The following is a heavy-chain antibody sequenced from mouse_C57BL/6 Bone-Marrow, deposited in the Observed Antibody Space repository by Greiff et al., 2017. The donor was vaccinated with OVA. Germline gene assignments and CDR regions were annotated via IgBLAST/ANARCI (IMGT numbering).Heavy chain of an antibody. CDR2: ISDGGSYT. J-gene: IGHJ2*01. CDR3: ARTITTAPINFDY. D-gene: IGHD1-1*01. CDR1: GFTFSSYA. V-gene: IGHV5-4*03. Sequence: EVNVVESGGGLVKPGGSLKLSCAASGFTFSSYAMSWVRQTPEKRLEWVATISDGGSYTYYPDNVKGRFTISRDNAKNNLYLQMSHLKSEDTAMYYCARTITTAPINFDYWGQGTTLTVSS.